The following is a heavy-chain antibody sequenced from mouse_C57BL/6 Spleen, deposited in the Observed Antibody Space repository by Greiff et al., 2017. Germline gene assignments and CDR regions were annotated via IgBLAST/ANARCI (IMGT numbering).Heavy chain of an antibody. V-gene: IGHV1-81*01. J-gene: IGHJ2*01. CDR1: GYTFTSYG. CDR2: IYPRSGNT. D-gene: IGHD2-1*01. Sequence: VQLQQSGAELARPGASVKLSCKASGYTFTSYGISWVKQRTGPGLEWIGEIYPRSGNTYYNAKFKGKATLTADKSSSTAYMELRSLTSEDSAVYFCARDFYGNYGYWGQGTTLTVSS. CDR3: ARDFYGNYGY.